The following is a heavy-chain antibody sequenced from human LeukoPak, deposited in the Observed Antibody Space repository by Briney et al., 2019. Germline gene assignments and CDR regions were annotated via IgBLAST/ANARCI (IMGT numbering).Heavy chain of an antibody. D-gene: IGHD4-17*01. V-gene: IGHV3-33*06. CDR1: GFTFSSYG. Sequence: GGSLRLSCAASGFTFSSYGMHWVRQAPGKGLEWVAVIWYDGSNKYYADSVKGRFTISRDNSKNTLYLQMNSLRAEDTAVYYCAKDKHGDYGYYWGQGTLVTVSS. CDR2: IWYDGSNK. CDR3: AKDKHGDYGYY. J-gene: IGHJ4*02.